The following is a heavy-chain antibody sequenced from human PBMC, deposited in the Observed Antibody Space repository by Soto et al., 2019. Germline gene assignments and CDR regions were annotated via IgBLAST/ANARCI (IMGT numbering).Heavy chain of an antibody. V-gene: IGHV1-69*02. CDR1: GDTFSFYT. D-gene: IGHD3-10*01. J-gene: IGHJ4*02. CDR3: AASYGSGYRAFDY. Sequence: QVQLVQSGTEVKKPGSSVKVSCKASGDTFSFYTSNWVRQAPGLRLEWVGRINPIVSMSNYAQKFQCRVSMTADKSTSTAYMELRSLRSDDTAMYFCAASYGSGYRAFDYWGQGALVIVSS. CDR2: INPIVSMS.